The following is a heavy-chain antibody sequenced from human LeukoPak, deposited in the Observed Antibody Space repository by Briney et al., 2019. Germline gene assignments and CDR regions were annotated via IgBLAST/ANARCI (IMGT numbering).Heavy chain of an antibody. Sequence: SVNVSCMASGGTLSSYTISWVRQPPGQGLEWVGRILSMLGIANYAQKFQGRVTITADKSTSTAYMELSSLTSEDTAVYYCARAPSDYYDSSGYGWFDPWGQGTLVTVSS. CDR2: ILSMLGIA. D-gene: IGHD3-22*01. V-gene: IGHV1-69*02. CDR3: ARAPSDYYDSSGYGWFDP. CDR1: GGTLSSYT. J-gene: IGHJ5*02.